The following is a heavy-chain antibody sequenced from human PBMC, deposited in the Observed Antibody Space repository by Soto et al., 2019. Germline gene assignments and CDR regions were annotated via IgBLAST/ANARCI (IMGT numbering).Heavy chain of an antibody. CDR3: AGWVLKDSVVVVAANADAFDI. CDR1: GGTFSSYA. J-gene: IGHJ3*02. CDR2: IIPIFGTA. D-gene: IGHD2-15*01. V-gene: IGHV1-69*12. Sequence: QVQLVQSGAEVKKPGSSVKVSCKASGGTFSSYAISWVRQAPGQGLEWMGGIIPIFGTANYAQKFQGRVTITADESTSTAYMELSSLRSEDRAVYYCAGWVLKDSVVVVAANADAFDIWGQGTMVTVSS.